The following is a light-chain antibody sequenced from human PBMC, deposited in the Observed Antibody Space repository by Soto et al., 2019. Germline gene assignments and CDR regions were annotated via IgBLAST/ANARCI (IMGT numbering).Light chain of an antibody. V-gene: IGLV4-69*01. CDR3: QTWGAGIRV. CDR2: LNSDGSH. Sequence: QSVLTQSPSASASLGASVKLTCTLSSGHSDYDIAWHQQQPEKGPRYLMKLNSDGSHNNGDGIPDRFSGSSSGAERYLTISSLQSEDEADYYCQTWGAGIRVFGGGTKLTVL. CDR1: SGHSDYD. J-gene: IGLJ3*02.